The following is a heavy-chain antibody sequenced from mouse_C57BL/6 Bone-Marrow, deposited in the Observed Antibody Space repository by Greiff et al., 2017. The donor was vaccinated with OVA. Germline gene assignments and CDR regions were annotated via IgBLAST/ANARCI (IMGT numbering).Heavy chain of an antibody. CDR1: GYTFTSYW. V-gene: IGHV1-64*01. CDR3: ARGGVYYSNYVGWYFDV. CDR2: IYPKSGST. D-gene: IGHD2-5*01. Sequence: QVQLQQPGAELVKPGASVKLSCKTSGYTFTSYWMHWVKQRPGQGLEWIGMIYPKSGSTNYNEKFKSKATLTVDKSSSTAYMQLSSLTSEDSAVYYCARGGVYYSNYVGWYFDVCGTGTTVTVSS. J-gene: IGHJ1*03.